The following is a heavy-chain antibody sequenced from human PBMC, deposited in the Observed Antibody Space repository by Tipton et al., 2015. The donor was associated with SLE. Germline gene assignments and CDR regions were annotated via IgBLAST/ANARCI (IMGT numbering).Heavy chain of an antibody. CDR3: ARLTVTPHWYFDL. Sequence: TLSLTCAVSGGSISSGDYSWSWIRQPPGKGLEWIGYTYHSGSSYYNSSLKSRVTISVDTSKNQFSLDLSSVTAADTAVYYCARLTVTPHWYFDLWGRGTPVTVSS. CDR2: TYHSGSS. J-gene: IGHJ2*01. D-gene: IGHD2-21*02. CDR1: GGSISSGDYS. V-gene: IGHV4-30-2*01.